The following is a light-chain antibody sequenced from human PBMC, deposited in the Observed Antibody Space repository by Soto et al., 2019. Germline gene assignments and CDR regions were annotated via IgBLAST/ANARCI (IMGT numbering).Light chain of an antibody. J-gene: IGLJ1*01. V-gene: IGLV2-14*01. CDR3: SSYTSSSNTLGV. CDR2: EVS. Sequence: QSVLTQPASVSGSPGQSITISCTGTSSDVGGYNYVSWYQQHPGKAPKLIIYEVSYRPSGVSNRFSGSKSGNRAALTISGLQAEDEADYYCSSYTSSSNTLGVFGKGTKLTV. CDR1: SSDVGGYNY.